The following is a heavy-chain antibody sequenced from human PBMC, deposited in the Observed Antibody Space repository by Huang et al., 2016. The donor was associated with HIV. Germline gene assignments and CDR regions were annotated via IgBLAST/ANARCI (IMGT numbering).Heavy chain of an antibody. D-gene: IGHD1-7*01. J-gene: IGHJ6*02. V-gene: IGHV3-7*03. CDR3: ATKTGAMDI. CDR1: TFTFGAYW. Sequence: VESGGRLVQPGGSIRLSCVGSTFTFGAYWMSWVRPTPGKGLECVANIRQDESEKYFVDSVKSRFNISRDNAKKVVFVEMNNVTVEDTATYYCATKTGAMDIWGQGTTVTVS. CDR2: IRQDESEK.